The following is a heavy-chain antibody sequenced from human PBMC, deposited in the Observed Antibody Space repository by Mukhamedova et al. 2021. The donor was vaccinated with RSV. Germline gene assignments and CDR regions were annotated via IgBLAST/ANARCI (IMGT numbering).Heavy chain of an antibody. V-gene: IGHV3-23*01. Sequence: AEYMGGRFTISRDSSKNTLHLQMNSLRAEDTAVYYCAKDPRGYNYEKEGHFFDYWGQGTLVTVSS. D-gene: IGHD5-24*01. CDR3: AKDPRGYNYEKEGHFFDY. J-gene: IGHJ4*02.